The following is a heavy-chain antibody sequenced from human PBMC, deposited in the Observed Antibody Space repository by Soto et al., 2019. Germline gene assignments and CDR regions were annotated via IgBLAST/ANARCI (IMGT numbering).Heavy chain of an antibody. D-gene: IGHD2-21*02. CDR3: ARGDGDTLDY. CDR2: ITIHYGDT. CDR1: GYTFRNYG. V-gene: IGHV1-18*01. J-gene: IGHJ4*02. Sequence: QVQLVQSGAEVKKPGASVTVSCKASGYTFRNYGITWVRQAPGQGLEWMAWITIHYGDTKTAQKYQGRVTVTADTSTSTAYMELRSLRSDDTAVYYCARGDGDTLDYWGQGTLVSVSS.